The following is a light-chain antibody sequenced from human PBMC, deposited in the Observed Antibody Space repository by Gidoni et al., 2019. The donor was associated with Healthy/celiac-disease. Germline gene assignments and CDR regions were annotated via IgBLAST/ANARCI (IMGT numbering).Light chain of an antibody. J-gene: IGKJ1*01. CDR1: QSVSSY. Sequence: EIVLTQSPATLSLSPGERATLSCRARQSVSSYLAWYQQKPGQAPRLLIYDASNRATGIPARFSGRWSGTDFTLTISSLEPEDFAVYYWQQRSNWPGTFGQGTKVEIK. CDR3: QQRSNWPGT. CDR2: DAS. V-gene: IGKV3-11*01.